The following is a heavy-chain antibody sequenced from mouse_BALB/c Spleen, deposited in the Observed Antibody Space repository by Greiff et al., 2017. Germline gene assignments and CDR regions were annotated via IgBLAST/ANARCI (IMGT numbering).Heavy chain of an antibody. CDR3: ARRGGTTVVALYYFDY. Sequence: QVQLQQSGAELARPGASVKMSCKASGYTFTSYTMHWVKQRPGQGLEWIGYINPSSGYTNYNQKFKDKATLTADKSSSPAYMQLSSLTSEDSAVYYCARRGGTTVVALYYFDYWGQGTTLTVSS. D-gene: IGHD1-1*01. CDR2: INPSSGYT. V-gene: IGHV1-4*01. CDR1: GYTFTSYT. J-gene: IGHJ2*01.